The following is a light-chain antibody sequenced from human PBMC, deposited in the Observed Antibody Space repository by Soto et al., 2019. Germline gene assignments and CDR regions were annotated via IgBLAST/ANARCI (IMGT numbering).Light chain of an antibody. CDR1: TSNIGAGYG. Sequence: QSVLTQPPSVSGAPGQRVTISCTGSTSNIGAGYGVHWYQHLPGTAPKLLMYGNSIRPSGVPDRFSGSKSGTSAPLAITGLQADDEADYYCQSYDSSLTCVVFGGGTKLT. V-gene: IGLV1-40*01. CDR3: QSYDSSLTCVV. J-gene: IGLJ2*01. CDR2: GNS.